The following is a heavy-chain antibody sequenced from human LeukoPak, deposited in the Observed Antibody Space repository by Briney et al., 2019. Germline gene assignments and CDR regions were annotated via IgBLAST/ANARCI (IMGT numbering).Heavy chain of an antibody. CDR3: ARGLAAAGLNVGMDV. J-gene: IGHJ6*02. D-gene: IGHD6-13*01. V-gene: IGHV1-69*13. CDR1: GGTFSSYA. CDR2: IIPIFGTA. Sequence: SVKVSCKASGGTFSSYAISWVRQAPGQGLEWMGGIIPIFGTANYAQKFQGRVTITADESTSTAYMELSSLRSEDTAVYYCARGLAAAGLNVGMDVWGQGTTVTVSS.